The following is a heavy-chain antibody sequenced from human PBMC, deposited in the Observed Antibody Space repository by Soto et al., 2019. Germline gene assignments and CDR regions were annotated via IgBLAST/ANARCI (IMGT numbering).Heavy chain of an antibody. V-gene: IGHV1-69*01. J-gene: IGHJ4*02. CDR1: GDTFSNYA. CDR2: IIPVFGRP. D-gene: IGHD3-22*01. Sequence: QVQLVQSGAEVKKPGSSVKVSCKASGDTFSNYAISWVRQAPGQGLEWMGGIIPVFGRPTYALKFQGRLTITADDYTSTAYMELSSLTYDDTAVYYCARDWGAVVITGGLDYWGQGTPVTVSS. CDR3: ARDWGAVVITGGLDY.